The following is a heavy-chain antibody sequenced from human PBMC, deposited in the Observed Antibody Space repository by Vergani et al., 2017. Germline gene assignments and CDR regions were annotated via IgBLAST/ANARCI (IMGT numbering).Heavy chain of an antibody. D-gene: IGHD3-3*01. CDR3: ARVIGYYDFWSGYYYYYYMDV. Sequence: EVQLLESGGGLVQPGGSLRLSCAASGFTFSSYWMSWVRQAPGKGLEWVANIKQDGSEKYYVDSVKGRFTISRDNAKNSLYLQMNSLRAEDTAVYYCARVIGYYDFWSGYYYYYYMDVWGKGTTVTVSS. V-gene: IGHV3-7*03. CDR2: IKQDGSEK. J-gene: IGHJ6*03. CDR1: GFTFSSYW.